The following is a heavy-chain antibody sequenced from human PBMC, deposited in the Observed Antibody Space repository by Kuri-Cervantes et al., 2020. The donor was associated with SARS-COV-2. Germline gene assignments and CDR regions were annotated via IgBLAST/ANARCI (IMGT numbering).Heavy chain of an antibody. CDR1: GGSISSGSFY. V-gene: IGHV4-61*01. CDR2: IYYRGST. D-gene: IGHD4-17*01. Sequence: SETLSLTCTVSGGSISSGSFYWGWIRQPPGKGLEWVGYIYYRGSTKYNPSLNSRVSISEDTSKNQFSLKLSSVTAADTAVYYCARGFGDYVFGWGQGTLVTVSS. CDR3: ARGFGDYVFG. J-gene: IGHJ4*02.